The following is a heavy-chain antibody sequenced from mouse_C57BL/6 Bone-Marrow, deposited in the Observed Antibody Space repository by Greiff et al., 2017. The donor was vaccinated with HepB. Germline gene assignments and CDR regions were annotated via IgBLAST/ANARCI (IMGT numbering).Heavy chain of an antibody. V-gene: IGHV2-9-1*01. Sequence: QVQLQQSGPGLVAPSPSLSITCTVSGFSLTSYAISWGRQPPGKGLEWVGVIWTGGGTNYNSALKSRLSISKDNSKSQVFLKMNSLQTDDTARYYCARIWSCHFDYWGQGTTLTVSS. CDR3: ARIWSCHFDY. D-gene: IGHD1-1*02. CDR2: IWTGGGT. CDR1: GFSLTSYA. J-gene: IGHJ2*01.